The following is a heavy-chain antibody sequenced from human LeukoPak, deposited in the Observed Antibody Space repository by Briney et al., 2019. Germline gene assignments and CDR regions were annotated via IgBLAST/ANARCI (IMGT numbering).Heavy chain of an antibody. J-gene: IGHJ6*02. CDR3: ATAYCSSTSCYVDLSNYYYGMDV. Sequence: ASVKVSCKASGYTFTSYDINWVRQATGQGLEWMGWMNPNSGNTGYAQKLQGRVTMTRNTSISTAYMELSSLRSEDTAVYYCATAYCSSTSCYVDLSNYYYGMDVWGQGTTVTVSS. D-gene: IGHD2-2*01. CDR2: MNPNSGNT. V-gene: IGHV1-8*01. CDR1: GYTFTSYD.